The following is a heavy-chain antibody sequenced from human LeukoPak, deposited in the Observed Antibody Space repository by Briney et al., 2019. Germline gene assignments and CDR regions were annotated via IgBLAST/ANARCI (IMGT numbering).Heavy chain of an antibody. J-gene: IGHJ4*02. CDR1: GFTFSSYA. CDR2: ISGSGGDT. Sequence: GGSLRLSCAASGFTFSSYAMCWVRQAPGKGLDWVSGISGSGGDTFYPVSVNGRFTISRDNSKNTLYLQMNSLRAEDTAVYYCAKVFFAERLSTIFDLWGQGTLVTVSS. V-gene: IGHV3-23*01. D-gene: IGHD3-3*01. CDR3: AKVFFAERLSTIFDL.